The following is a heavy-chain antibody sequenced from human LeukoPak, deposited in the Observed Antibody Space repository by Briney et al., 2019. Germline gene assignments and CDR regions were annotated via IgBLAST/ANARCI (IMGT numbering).Heavy chain of an antibody. CDR3: ARGYCSSTSCPDFDY. Sequence: SETLSLTCAVYGGSFSGYYWSWIRQPPGKGLEWIGEINHSGSTNYNPSLKSRVTISVDTSKNQFSLKLSSVTAADTAVYYCARGYCSSTSCPDFDYWGQGTLVTVSS. V-gene: IGHV4-34*01. CDR2: INHSGST. CDR1: GGSFSGYY. J-gene: IGHJ4*02. D-gene: IGHD2-2*01.